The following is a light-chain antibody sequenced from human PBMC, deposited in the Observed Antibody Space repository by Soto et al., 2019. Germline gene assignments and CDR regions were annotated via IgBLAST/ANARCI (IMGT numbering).Light chain of an antibody. CDR1: HSVSRY. Sequence: EIVLTQSPVTLSLSPGERATLSCRASHSVSRYFAWYQQKPGQAPRLLIYDASNRATGVPARFSGSGSGTDFTLTIGSLEPEDFAVYYCQQRSSWPVTFGQGTKVEI. J-gene: IGKJ1*01. CDR2: DAS. V-gene: IGKV3-11*01. CDR3: QQRSSWPVT.